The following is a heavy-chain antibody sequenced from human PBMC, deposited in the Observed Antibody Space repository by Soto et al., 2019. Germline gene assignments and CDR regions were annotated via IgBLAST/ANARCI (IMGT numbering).Heavy chain of an antibody. CDR2: IYYSGST. Sequence: SDTLSLTCTVSGGSISSYYWSWIRQPPGKGLEWIGYIYYSGSTNYNPSLKSRVTISVDTSKNQFSLKLSSVTAADTAVYYCARDQYDFWSGYYKDNWFDPWGQGTLVTVSS. CDR1: GGSISSYY. D-gene: IGHD3-3*01. CDR3: ARDQYDFWSGYYKDNWFDP. J-gene: IGHJ5*02. V-gene: IGHV4-59*01.